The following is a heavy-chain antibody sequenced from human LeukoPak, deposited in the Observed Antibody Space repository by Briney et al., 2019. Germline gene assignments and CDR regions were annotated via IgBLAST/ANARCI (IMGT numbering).Heavy chain of an antibody. V-gene: IGHV4-59*01. CDR3: ARFPYSGISHYFDY. Sequence: PSETLSLTCTVSGGSISGYYWSWIRLPPGKGLEWIGYVFHSGSTNYNPSLKSRVTISVDTSKNQCSLKVTSVITADTAVYFCARFPYSGISHYFDYWGQGALVTVSS. D-gene: IGHD1-26*01. CDR2: VFHSGST. J-gene: IGHJ4*02. CDR1: GGSISGYY.